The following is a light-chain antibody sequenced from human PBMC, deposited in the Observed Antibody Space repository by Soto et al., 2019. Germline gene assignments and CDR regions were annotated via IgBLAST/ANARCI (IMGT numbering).Light chain of an antibody. J-gene: IGLJ1*01. Sequence: QSALTQPASVSGSPGQSITISCTGTSSDVGGYNYVSWYQQHPGKAPKLMIYDVSNRPSGVSNRFSGSKSGNTAALTISGRHAEDEADYYCSSYTSSSTILYVFGTGTKVTVL. CDR1: SSDVGGYNY. CDR2: DVS. CDR3: SSYTSSSTILYV. V-gene: IGLV2-14*01.